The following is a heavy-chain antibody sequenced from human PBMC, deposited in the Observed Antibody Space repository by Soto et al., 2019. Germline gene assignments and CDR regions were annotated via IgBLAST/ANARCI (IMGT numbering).Heavy chain of an antibody. D-gene: IGHD1-7*01. J-gene: IGHJ4*02. Sequence: QVQLVESGGGVVQPGRSLRLSCAASGFTFSSYAMHWVRQAPGKGLEWVAVISYDGSNKYYADSVKGRFTISRDNSKNTLYLQMNSLRAEDTAVYYCARDMVTGTTADYRGQGTLVTVSS. V-gene: IGHV3-30-3*01. CDR2: ISYDGSNK. CDR1: GFTFSSYA. CDR3: ARDMVTGTTADY.